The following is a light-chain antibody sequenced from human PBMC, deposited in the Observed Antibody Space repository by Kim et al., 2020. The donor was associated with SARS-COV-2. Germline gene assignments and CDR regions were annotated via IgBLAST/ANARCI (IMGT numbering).Light chain of an antibody. J-gene: IGLJ1*01. CDR1: SRDVGGYTD. Sequence: GQSIPFSCTGTSRDVGGYTDVSWYQQRPGEVPKLFIYDVTKRPSGVSNRFSGSKSGNTASLTISGLQSEDEADYYCCSFIDTSTYVFGTGTKVTVL. CDR3: CSFIDTSTYV. CDR2: DVT. V-gene: IGLV2-14*03.